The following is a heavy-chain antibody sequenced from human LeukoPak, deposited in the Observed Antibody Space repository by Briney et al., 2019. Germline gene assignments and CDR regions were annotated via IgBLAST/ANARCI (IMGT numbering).Heavy chain of an antibody. D-gene: IGHD3-10*01. CDR1: GGSISSYY. V-gene: IGHV4-59*01. CDR3: ARGGYYGSGNDFRFDP. CDR2: IHYTGSA. J-gene: IGHJ5*02. Sequence: SETLSLTCTVSGGSISSYYWSWIRQSPGKGLECIGYIHYTGSANYNPSLKSRVTISVETSKNQFSLKLKSVTAADTAVYYCARGGYYGSGNDFRFDPWGQGTLVTVSS.